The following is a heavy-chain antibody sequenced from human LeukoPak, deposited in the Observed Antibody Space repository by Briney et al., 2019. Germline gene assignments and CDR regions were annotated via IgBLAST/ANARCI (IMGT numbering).Heavy chain of an antibody. Sequence: SVKVSCKASGGTFSSYAISWVRQARGQGLEWMGGIIPIFGTANYAQKFQGRVTITADESTSTAYMELSSLRSEDTAVYYCATGQGGSYYGYYYYMDVWGKGTTVTVSS. J-gene: IGHJ6*03. CDR3: ATGQGGSYYGYYYYMDV. CDR1: GGTFSSYA. CDR2: IIPIFGTA. D-gene: IGHD1-26*01. V-gene: IGHV1-69*01.